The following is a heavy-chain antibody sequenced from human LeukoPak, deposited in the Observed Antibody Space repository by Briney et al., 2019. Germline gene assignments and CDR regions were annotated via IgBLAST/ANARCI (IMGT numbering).Heavy chain of an antibody. Sequence: KPSETLSLTCTVSGGSISSSSYYWGWIRQPPGKGLEWIGEINHSGSTNYNPSLKSRVTISVDTSKNQFSLKLSSVTAADTAVYYCARSAGYSGSSQSPFDYWGQGTLVTVSS. CDR3: ARSAGYSGSSQSPFDY. CDR1: GGSISSSSYY. CDR2: INHSGST. J-gene: IGHJ4*02. V-gene: IGHV4-39*07. D-gene: IGHD1-26*01.